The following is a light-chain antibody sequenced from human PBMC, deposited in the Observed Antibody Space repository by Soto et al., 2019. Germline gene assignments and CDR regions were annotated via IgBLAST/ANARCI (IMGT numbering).Light chain of an antibody. V-gene: IGKV4-1*01. J-gene: IGKJ2*01. CDR3: QRYYGTPYT. CDR1: QSVLYSSNNKNY. Sequence: DIVMTQSPEFLAVSLGERATINCKSSQSVLYSSNNKNYLAWYQQKPAQPPKLLIYWASTRESGVPDRFSGSGSGTDFTLTISSLQAEDVAVYYCQRYYGTPYTFGQGTKLEIK. CDR2: WAS.